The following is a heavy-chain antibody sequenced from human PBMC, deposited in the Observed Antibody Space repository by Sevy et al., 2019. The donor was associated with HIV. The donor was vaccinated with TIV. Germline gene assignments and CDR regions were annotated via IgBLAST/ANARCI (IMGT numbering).Heavy chain of an antibody. Sequence: GGSLRLSCAASGFTFSSYGMHWVRQAPGKGLEWVAVISYDGSNKYYADSVKGRFTISRDNSKNTLYLQMNSLRAEDTAVYYWAKDLGYCSGGSCYSAASYYYYYGMDVWGQGTTVTVSS. V-gene: IGHV3-30*18. CDR3: AKDLGYCSGGSCYSAASYYYYYGMDV. J-gene: IGHJ6*02. CDR2: ISYDGSNK. CDR1: GFTFSSYG. D-gene: IGHD2-15*01.